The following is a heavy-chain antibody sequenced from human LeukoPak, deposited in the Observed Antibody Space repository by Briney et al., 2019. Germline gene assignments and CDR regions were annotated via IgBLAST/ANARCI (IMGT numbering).Heavy chain of an antibody. Sequence: GGSLRLSCAASGFTFSSYEMNWVRQAPGKGLEWVSYISSSGSTIYYADSVKGRFTISRDNAKNSLYLQMNSLRAEDTAVYYCARESGWFGELPFSWGQATLVTVSS. D-gene: IGHD3-10*01. CDR1: GFTFSSYE. CDR3: ARESGWFGELPFS. J-gene: IGHJ5*02. CDR2: ISSSGSTI. V-gene: IGHV3-48*03.